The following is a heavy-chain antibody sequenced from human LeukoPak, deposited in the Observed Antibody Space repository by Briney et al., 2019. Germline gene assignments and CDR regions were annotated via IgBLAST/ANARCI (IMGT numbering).Heavy chain of an antibody. J-gene: IGHJ4*02. CDR3: ARDYWWNYDY. CDR2: ISKDGSDK. Sequence: GGSLRLSCAASGFTFSNYWMSWVRQAPGKGLEWVAVISKDGSDKYYPGSVRGRFTISRDNSKNTIYLQMDSLRAEDTAIYYCARDYWWNYDYWGQGTLVTVSS. CDR1: GFTFSNYW. V-gene: IGHV3-30-3*01. D-gene: IGHD1-7*01.